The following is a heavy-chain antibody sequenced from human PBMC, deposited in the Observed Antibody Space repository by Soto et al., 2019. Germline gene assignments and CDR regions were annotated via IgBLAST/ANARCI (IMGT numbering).Heavy chain of an antibody. CDR3: ARARGYGDLGY. CDR2: INPNSGGA. Sequence: GXSVKVSCKASVYTFTGYYMHWVRQAPGQGLEWMGWINPNSGGANYAQKFQGRVTMTRDTSISTAYMELSRLRSDDTAVYHCARARGYGDLGYWGQGILVTVSS. V-gene: IGHV1-2*02. J-gene: IGHJ4*02. CDR1: VYTFTGYY. D-gene: IGHD4-17*01.